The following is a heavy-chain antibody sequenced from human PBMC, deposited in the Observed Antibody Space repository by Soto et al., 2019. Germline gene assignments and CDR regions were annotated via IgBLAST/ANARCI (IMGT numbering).Heavy chain of an antibody. V-gene: IGHV3-64D*06. CDR2: INVNATDI. CDR1: GFTFDHYT. D-gene: IGHD3-9*01. J-gene: IGHJ4*01. Sequence: PGGSLRLSCSGSGFTFDHYTIHWVRQAPGRGLEFVSAINVNATDIFYAESVKGRFSISRDNSKNTVYLLMNSLIYDDTAVYYCVKEMGHCCDWSHYFDFWGRGTQVTVSS. CDR3: VKEMGHCCDWSHYFDF.